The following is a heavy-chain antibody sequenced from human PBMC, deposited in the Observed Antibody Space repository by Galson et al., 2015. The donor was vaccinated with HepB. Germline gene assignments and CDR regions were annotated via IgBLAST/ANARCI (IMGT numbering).Heavy chain of an antibody. CDR1: GFIFSAFG. J-gene: IGHJ4*02. CDR2: ISRSSDTI. CDR3: VKAWYIRYFDF. V-gene: IGHV3-48*01. D-gene: IGHD6-13*01. Sequence: SLRLSCAASGFIFSAFGMNWVRQAPGKGLEWVSYISRSSDTIYYADSVKGRFTISRDNDKNSVYLQMKSLTTEDTAVHYCVKAWYIRYFDFWGPGTLVSVSS.